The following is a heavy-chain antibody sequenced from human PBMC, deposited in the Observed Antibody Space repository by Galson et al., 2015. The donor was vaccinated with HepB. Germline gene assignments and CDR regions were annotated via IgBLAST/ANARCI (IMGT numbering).Heavy chain of an antibody. CDR3: SKDGKVKYYYYYMDV. CDR1: GFTFSSYA. CDR2: ISWNSASI. D-gene: IGHD4-23*01. J-gene: IGHJ6*03. V-gene: IGHV3-9*01. Sequence: SLRLSCAASGFTFSSYAMHWVRQAPGKGLEWVSGISWNSASIDYADSVKGRFTISRDNAKNSLYLQMNSLRAEDTALYYCSKDGKVKYYYYYMDVWGKGTTVTVSS.